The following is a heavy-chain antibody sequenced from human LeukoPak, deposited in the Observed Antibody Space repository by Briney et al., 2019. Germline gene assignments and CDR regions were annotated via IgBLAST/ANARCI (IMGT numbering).Heavy chain of an antibody. CDR2: ITPSDGST. CDR1: GYTFTNYH. D-gene: IGHD2-2*01. Sequence: ASVKVSCKASGYTFTNYHIYWVRQAPGQGLEWMGMITPSDGSTNYAQKLQGRITMTRDMSTSTVYMELRSLRSEDTAVYYCEKVARWYQYYFDYWGEGTLVSLS. CDR3: EKVARWYQYYFDY. V-gene: IGHV1-46*01. J-gene: IGHJ4*02.